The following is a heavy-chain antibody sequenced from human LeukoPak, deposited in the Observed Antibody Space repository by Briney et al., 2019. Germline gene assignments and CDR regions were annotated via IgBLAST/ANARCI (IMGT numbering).Heavy chain of an antibody. CDR1: GYTFTSYY. D-gene: IGHD3-16*01. J-gene: IGHJ4*02. CDR3: ARGEGAGLNDY. CDR2: INPSGGST. Sequence: GASVKVSCKASGYTFTSYYMHWVRQAPGQGLEWMGIINPSGGSTSYTQKFQGRVTMTRDMSTSTVYMDLSSLRSEDTVVYYCARGEGAGLNDYWGQGTLVTVSS. V-gene: IGHV1-46*01.